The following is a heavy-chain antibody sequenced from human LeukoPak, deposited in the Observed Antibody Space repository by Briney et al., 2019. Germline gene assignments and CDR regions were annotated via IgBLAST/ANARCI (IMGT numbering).Heavy chain of an antibody. CDR2: ISYDGSNK. CDR3: ARDLVVGWYATDY. Sequence: PGGPLRLSCAASGFTFSTYTMHWVRQAPGKGLEWVAVISYDGSNKYYADSVKGRFTISRDNSENTLYLQMNSLRAEDTAVYYCARDLVVGWYATDYWGQGTLVTVSS. D-gene: IGHD6-19*01. J-gene: IGHJ4*02. CDR1: GFTFSTYT. V-gene: IGHV3-30-3*01.